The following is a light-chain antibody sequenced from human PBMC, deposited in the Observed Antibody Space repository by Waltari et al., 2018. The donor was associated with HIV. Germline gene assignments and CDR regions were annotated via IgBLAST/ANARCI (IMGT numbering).Light chain of an antibody. CDR3: LQYNKWPPVYT. Sequence: DIVMTQAPLSSPVTLGQPASMSCNSSQSLVHPNGNTYLNWLHQRPGQSPRLLIHGVSDRFSGVPGRITGSGAGTHFTLKISSVQAEDVGVYYCLQYNKWPPVYTFGQGTKLEIK. CDR2: GVS. J-gene: IGKJ2*01. V-gene: IGKV2-24*01. CDR1: QSLVHPNGNTY.